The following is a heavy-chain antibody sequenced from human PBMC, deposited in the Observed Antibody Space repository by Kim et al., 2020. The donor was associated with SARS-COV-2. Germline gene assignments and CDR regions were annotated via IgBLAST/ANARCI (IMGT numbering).Heavy chain of an antibody. V-gene: IGHV3-21*01. CDR3: ARVSSSWYYGMDV. J-gene: IGHJ6*02. D-gene: IGHD6-13*01. Sequence: YANSVKGRCTISGDNAKNSLYLQMNSLRAEDTAVYYCARVSSSWYYGMDVWGQGTTVTVSS.